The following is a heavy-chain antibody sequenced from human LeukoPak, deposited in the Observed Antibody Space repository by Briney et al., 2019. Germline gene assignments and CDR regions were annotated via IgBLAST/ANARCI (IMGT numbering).Heavy chain of an antibody. CDR2: INHSGST. V-gene: IGHV4-34*01. Sequence: SETLSLTCDVYGGSFSGYYWSWIRQPPGKGLEWIGEINHSGSTYYNPSLKSRVTISVDRSKNQFSLKLSSVTAADTAVYYCARGRSSGYYGSFDYWGQGTLVTVSS. CDR3: ARGRSSGYYGSFDY. D-gene: IGHD3-22*01. J-gene: IGHJ4*02. CDR1: GGSFSGYY.